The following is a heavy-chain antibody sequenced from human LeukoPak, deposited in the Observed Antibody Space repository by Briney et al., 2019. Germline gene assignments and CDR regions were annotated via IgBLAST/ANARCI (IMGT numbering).Heavy chain of an antibody. J-gene: IGHJ4*02. CDR2: IYSGGST. CDR1: GFTVSSNY. V-gene: IGHV3-53*01. D-gene: IGHD6-19*01. Sequence: PGGSLRLSCAASGFTVSSNYMSWVRQAPGKGLEWVSVIYSGGSTYYADSVKGRFTISRDNSKNTLYLQMNSLRAGDTAVYYCAKDLSWLGFGYWGQGTLVTVSS. CDR3: AKDLSWLGFGY.